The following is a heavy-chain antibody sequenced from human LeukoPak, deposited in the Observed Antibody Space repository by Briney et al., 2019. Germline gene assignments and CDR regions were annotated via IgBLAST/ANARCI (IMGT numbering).Heavy chain of an antibody. D-gene: IGHD2-15*01. Sequence: GGSLRLSCAASGFTFSSYAMSWVRQAPGKGLEWVSTISGSGDGTYYVDSVKGQFTISRDNSKNTLYLQMNSLRAEDTAIYYCAKGFSVVAATPVFDYWGQGTLVTVSS. J-gene: IGHJ4*02. CDR3: AKGFSVVAATPVFDY. CDR2: ISGSGDGT. V-gene: IGHV3-23*01. CDR1: GFTFSSYA.